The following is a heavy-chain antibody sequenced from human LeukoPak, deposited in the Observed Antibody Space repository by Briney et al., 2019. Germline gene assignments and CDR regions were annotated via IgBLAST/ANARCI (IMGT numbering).Heavy chain of an antibody. J-gene: IGHJ4*02. Sequence: PSETLSLTCTVSGGSISSYYWSWIRQPPGKGLEWIGYIYYSGSTNYNPSLKSRVTISVDTSKNQFSLKLSSVIAADTAVYYCARDLRGYSYGSDYFDYWGQGTLVTVSS. D-gene: IGHD5-18*01. CDR2: IYYSGST. CDR3: ARDLRGYSYGSDYFDY. CDR1: GGSISSYY. V-gene: IGHV4-59*01.